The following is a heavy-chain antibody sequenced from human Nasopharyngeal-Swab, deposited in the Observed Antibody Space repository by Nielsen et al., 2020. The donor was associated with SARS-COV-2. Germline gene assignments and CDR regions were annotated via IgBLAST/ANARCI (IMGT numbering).Heavy chain of an antibody. Sequence: SLKISCAASGFTFDDYAMHWVRQAPGKGLEWVSGISWNSGSIGYADSVKGRFTISRDNAKNSPYLQMNSLRAEDTALYYCAKDKGYSYGRGFDYWGQGTLVTVSS. J-gene: IGHJ4*02. V-gene: IGHV3-9*01. D-gene: IGHD5-18*01. CDR1: GFTFDDYA. CDR2: ISWNSGSI. CDR3: AKDKGYSYGRGFDY.